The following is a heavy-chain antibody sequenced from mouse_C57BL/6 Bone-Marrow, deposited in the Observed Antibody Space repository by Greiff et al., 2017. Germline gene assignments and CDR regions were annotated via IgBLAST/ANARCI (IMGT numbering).Heavy chain of an antibody. Sequence: EVQLQQSGPELVKPGASVKMSCKASGYTFTDYNMHWVKQSHGKSLEWIGYINPNNGGTSYNQKFKGKATLTVNKSSSTAYMELRSLTSEDSAVYYCARHYYGSSQPMDYWGQGTSVTVSS. J-gene: IGHJ4*01. CDR2: INPNNGGT. D-gene: IGHD1-1*01. CDR1: GYTFTDYN. CDR3: ARHYYGSSQPMDY. V-gene: IGHV1-22*01.